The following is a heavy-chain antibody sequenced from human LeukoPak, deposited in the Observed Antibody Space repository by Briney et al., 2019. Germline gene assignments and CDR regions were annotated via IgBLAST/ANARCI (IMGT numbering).Heavy chain of an antibody. V-gene: IGHV1-69*01. CDR3: ARDRYSNYHFDY. CDR1: GGTFSSYA. CDR2: IIPIFGTA. D-gene: IGHD4-11*01. J-gene: IGHJ4*02. Sequence: ASVKVSCKASGGTFSSYAISWVRQAPGQGLEWMGGIIPIFGTANYAQKFQGRVTITADESTSTAYMELSSLRSEDTAVYYCARDRYSNYHFDYWGQGTLVTASS.